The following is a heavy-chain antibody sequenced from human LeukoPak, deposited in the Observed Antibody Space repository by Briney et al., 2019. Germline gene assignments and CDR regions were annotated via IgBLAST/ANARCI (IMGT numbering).Heavy chain of an antibody. CDR2: IYYSGST. D-gene: IGHD1-1*01. Sequence: SETLSLTCTVSGGSISSYYWSWIRQPPGKGLEWIGYIYYSGSTNYNPSLKSRVTISVDTSKNQFSLKLSSVTAADTAVYYCARGGYTDPYDYWGQGTLVTVSS. V-gene: IGHV4-59*01. CDR1: GGSISSYY. CDR3: ARGGYTDPYDY. J-gene: IGHJ4*02.